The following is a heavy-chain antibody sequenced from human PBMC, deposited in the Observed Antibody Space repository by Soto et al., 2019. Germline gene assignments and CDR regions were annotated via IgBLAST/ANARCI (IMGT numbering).Heavy chain of an antibody. CDR2: VNSAGSQS. J-gene: IGHJ4*02. CDR3: ARGGYSYGWGY. D-gene: IGHD5-18*01. CDR1: GFTFSNYW. V-gene: IGHV3-74*01. Sequence: EVQLVESGGGLVQPGGSLRLSCVGSGFTFSNYWMHWVRQVPGKGPVWVSRVNSAGSQSSYADFVKGRFTVSRDNAKNTLYLEMTSLSADDTAVYYCARGGYSYGWGYWGQGTLVTVSS.